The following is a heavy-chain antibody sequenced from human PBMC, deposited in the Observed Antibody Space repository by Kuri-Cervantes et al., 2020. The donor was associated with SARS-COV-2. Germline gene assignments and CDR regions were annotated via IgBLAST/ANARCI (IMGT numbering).Heavy chain of an antibody. V-gene: IGHV3-23*01. CDR2: ISGSGGST. CDR3: AKDRSNIVATIFDY. CDR1: EFTFSSYA. J-gene: IGHJ4*02. D-gene: IGHD5-12*01. Sequence: GGSLRLSCAASEFTFSSYAMSWVRQAPGKGLEWVSAISGSGGSTYYADSVKGRFTISRDNSKNTLYLQMNSLRAEDTAVYYCAKDRSNIVATIFDYWGQGTLVTVSS.